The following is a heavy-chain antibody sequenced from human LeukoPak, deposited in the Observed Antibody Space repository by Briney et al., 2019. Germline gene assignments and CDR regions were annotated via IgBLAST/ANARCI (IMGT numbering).Heavy chain of an antibody. V-gene: IGHV1-8*01. CDR1: GYTFTSYD. D-gene: IGHD6-19*01. CDR3: ARGRIAVAGPDY. J-gene: IGHJ4*02. CDR2: MNPNSGNT. Sequence: ASVKVSCKASGYTFTSYDINWVRQATGQGLEWMGWMNPNSGNTGYAQKFQGRVTMTTNTSISTAYMELSSLRSEDTAVYYCARGRIAVAGPDYWGQGTLVTVSS.